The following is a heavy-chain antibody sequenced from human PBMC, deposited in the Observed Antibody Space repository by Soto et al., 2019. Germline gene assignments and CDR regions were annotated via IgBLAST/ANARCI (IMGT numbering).Heavy chain of an antibody. J-gene: IGHJ6*02. CDR2: IYYSGST. Sequence: SETLSLTCTVSGDSISSYYWSWIRQTPGQGLEWIGYIYYSGSTNYNPSLKSRVTISVDTSKNQFSLNLSSVTAADTAVYYCATSNIGAAGFYYYGMDVWGRGTTVTVSS. CDR3: ATSNIGAAGFYYYGMDV. V-gene: IGHV4-59*01. D-gene: IGHD6-13*01. CDR1: GDSISSYY.